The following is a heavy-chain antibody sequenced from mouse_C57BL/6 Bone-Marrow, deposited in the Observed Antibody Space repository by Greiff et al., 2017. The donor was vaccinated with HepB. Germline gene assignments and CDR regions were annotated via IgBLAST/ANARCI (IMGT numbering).Heavy chain of an antibody. V-gene: IGHV5-17*01. CDR1: GFTFSDYG. D-gene: IGHD1-1*01. Sequence: EVKVVESGGGLVKPGGSLKLSCAASGFTFSDYGMHWVRQAPEKGLEWVAYISSGSSTIYYADTVKGRFTISRDNAKNTLFLQMTSLRSEDTAMYYCARPFITTVVATRYFDVWGTGTTVTVSS. CDR3: ARPFITTVVATRYFDV. J-gene: IGHJ1*03. CDR2: ISSGSSTI.